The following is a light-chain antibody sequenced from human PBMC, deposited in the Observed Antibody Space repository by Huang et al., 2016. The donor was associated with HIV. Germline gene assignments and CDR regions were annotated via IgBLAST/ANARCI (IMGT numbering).Light chain of an antibody. CDR1: QSFSTD. J-gene: IGKJ4*01. CDR2: GAS. Sequence: EIVMTQSPATLSVSPGERATLSCRASQSFSTDLAWYQQKPGQAPRLLIYGASTRATGIPARCSGSGSETEFTLTSISLQSEDFAVYYCQQDNNWPPVFGGGTRVEIK. V-gene: IGKV3-15*01. CDR3: QQDNNWPPV.